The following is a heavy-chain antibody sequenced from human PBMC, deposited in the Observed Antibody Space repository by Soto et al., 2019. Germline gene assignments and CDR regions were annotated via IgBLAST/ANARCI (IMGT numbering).Heavy chain of an antibody. CDR2: INHSGST. CDR3: ARGVAYYYYYGMDV. J-gene: IGHJ6*02. CDR1: GGSFSGYY. Sequence: SETLSLTCAVYGGSFSGYYWSWIRQPPGKRLEWIGEINHSGSTNYNPSLKSRVTISVDTSKNQFSLKLSSVTAADTAVYYCARGVAYYYYYGMDVWGQGTTVTVSS. D-gene: IGHD3-3*01. V-gene: IGHV4-34*01.